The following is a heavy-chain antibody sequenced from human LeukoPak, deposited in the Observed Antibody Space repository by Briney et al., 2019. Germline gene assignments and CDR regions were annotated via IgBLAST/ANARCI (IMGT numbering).Heavy chain of an antibody. J-gene: IGHJ4*02. CDR2: INSDGNSP. CDR1: GFTFSSYW. D-gene: IGHD1-26*01. CDR3: ARDGGSYSPQDY. Sequence: GWSLRLSCAASGFTFSSYWMHWVRQAPGKGLVWVSCINSDGNSPTYADSVKGRFTISRDNAKNTLSLQMNSLRAEDTAVYYCARDGGSYSPQDYWGQGTLVTVSS. V-gene: IGHV3-74*01.